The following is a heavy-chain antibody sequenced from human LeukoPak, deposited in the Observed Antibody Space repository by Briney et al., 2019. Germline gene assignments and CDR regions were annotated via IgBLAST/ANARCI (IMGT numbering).Heavy chain of an antibody. CDR3: ARRRFGELLYGRYYFDY. CDR1: GGSISSASYY. D-gene: IGHD3-10*01. Sequence: SETLSLTCTVSGGSISSASYYWSWIRQPAGKGLEWIGRIYTSGSTNYNPSLKSRVTISIDTSKNQFSLKLSSVTAADTAVYYCARRRFGELLYGRYYFDYWGQGTLVTVSS. J-gene: IGHJ4*02. CDR2: IYTSGST. V-gene: IGHV4-61*02.